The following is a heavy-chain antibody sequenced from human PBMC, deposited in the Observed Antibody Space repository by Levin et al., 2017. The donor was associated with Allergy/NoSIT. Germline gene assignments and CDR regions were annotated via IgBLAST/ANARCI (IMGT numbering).Heavy chain of an antibody. D-gene: IGHD3-10*01. CDR3: ARDECAWFGECYGMDD. CDR2: ISYSGHA. Sequence: QTLSLTCTVSGDSITRGDNYWSWIRQYPGKGLEWIGFISYSGHAHYNPSLKSRLSMSLDTSKNQFSLSLTSVTVADTAVYYCARDECAWFGECYGMDDWGQGTTVIVSS. CDR1: GDSITRGDNY. J-gene: IGHJ6*02. V-gene: IGHV4-31*03.